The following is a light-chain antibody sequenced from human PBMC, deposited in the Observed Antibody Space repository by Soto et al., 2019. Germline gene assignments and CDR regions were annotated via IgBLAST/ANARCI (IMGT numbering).Light chain of an antibody. CDR1: TSNLGGNT. Sequence: QSVLTQPPSVSGTPGHKVSISCSGSTSNLGGNTVNWYQQLPGTAPKLLIYTNNQRPSGVPYRFSGFKSRTSASLAISGLPSEDEADFYCAAWDDSLNAVVFGGGTKLTVL. J-gene: IGLJ2*01. CDR3: AAWDDSLNAVV. CDR2: TNN. V-gene: IGLV1-44*01.